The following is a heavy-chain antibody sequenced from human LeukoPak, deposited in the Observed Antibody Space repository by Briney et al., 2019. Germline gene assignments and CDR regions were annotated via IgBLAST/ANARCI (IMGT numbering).Heavy chain of an antibody. CDR2: IYYGGST. Sequence: SETLSLTCTVSGGSISSSSYYWGWIRQPPGKGLEWIGSIYYGGSTYYNPSLKSRVTISVDTSKNQFSLKLSSVTAADTAVYYCARIAARPALADSWGQGTLVTVPS. V-gene: IGHV4-39*01. J-gene: IGHJ4*02. D-gene: IGHD6-6*01. CDR1: GGSISSSSYY. CDR3: ARIAARPALADS.